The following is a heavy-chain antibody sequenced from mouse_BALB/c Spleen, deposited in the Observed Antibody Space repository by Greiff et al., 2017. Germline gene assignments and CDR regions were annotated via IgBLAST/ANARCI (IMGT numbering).Heavy chain of an antibody. V-gene: IGHV1-14*01. CDR3: ARPYYYGSSHWYFDV. CDR1: GYTFTSYV. J-gene: IGHJ1*01. Sequence: EVKLQESGPELVKPGASVKMSCKASGYTFTSYVMHWVKQKPGQGLEWIGYINPYNDGTKYNEKFKGKATLTSDKSSSTAYMELSSLTSEDSAVYYCARPYYYGSSHWYFDVWGAGTTVTVSS. D-gene: IGHD1-1*01. CDR2: INPYNDGT.